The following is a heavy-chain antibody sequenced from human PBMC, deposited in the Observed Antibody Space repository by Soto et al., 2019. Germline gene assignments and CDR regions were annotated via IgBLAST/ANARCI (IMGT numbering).Heavy chain of an antibody. CDR1: GGSISSYY. Sequence: SETLSLTCTVSGGSISSYYWSWIRQPPGKGLEWIGYIYYSGSTNYNPSLKSRVTISVDTSENQFSLKLSSVTAADTAVYYCARQYNNNWFDPWGQGTLVTVSS. V-gene: IGHV4-59*08. D-gene: IGHD1-1*01. CDR3: ARQYNNNWFDP. CDR2: IYYSGST. J-gene: IGHJ5*02.